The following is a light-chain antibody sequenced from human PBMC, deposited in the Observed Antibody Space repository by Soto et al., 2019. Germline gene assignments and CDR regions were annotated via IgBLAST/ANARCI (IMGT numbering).Light chain of an antibody. J-gene: IGLJ2*01. CDR2: GNS. Sequence: QSVLTQPPSVSRAPGQRVTISCTGSSSNTGAGYDVHWYQQLPGTAPKLLIYGNSNRPSGVPDRFSGSKSGTSASLAITGLQAEDEADYYCQSYDSSLSGVVFGGGTKVTVL. CDR1: SSNTGAGYD. V-gene: IGLV1-40*01. CDR3: QSYDSSLSGVV.